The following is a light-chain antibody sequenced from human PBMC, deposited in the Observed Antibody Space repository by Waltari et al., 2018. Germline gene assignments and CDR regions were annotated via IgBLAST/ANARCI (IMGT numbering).Light chain of an antibody. J-gene: IGLJ3*02. Sequence: QLVLTQSPSASASLGASVKLTCTLDSGHSSNIVAWLQQQPEEGPRYLMKLNSDGSHSKGDSIPDRFSGSSSGAGRYLTISSVQAEDEADYYCQTGGHGTWVFGGGTKLTVL. CDR3: QTGGHGTWV. CDR2: LNSDGSH. V-gene: IGLV4-69*01. CDR1: SGHSSNI.